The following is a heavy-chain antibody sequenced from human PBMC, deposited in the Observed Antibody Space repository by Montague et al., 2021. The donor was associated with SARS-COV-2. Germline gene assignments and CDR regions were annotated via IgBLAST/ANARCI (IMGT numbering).Heavy chain of an antibody. V-gene: IGHV3-13*04. CDR2: IGTAGDT. D-gene: IGHD6-13*01. Sequence: SLRLSCAASGFTFSSYDMHWVRQATGKGLEWVSAIGTAGDTYYPGSVKGRFTISSENAKNSLYLPMNSLRAGDTAVYYCARAGYSSSWPLRLYWYFDLWGRGTLVTVSS. J-gene: IGHJ2*01. CDR1: GFTFSSYD. CDR3: ARAGYSSSWPLRLYWYFDL.